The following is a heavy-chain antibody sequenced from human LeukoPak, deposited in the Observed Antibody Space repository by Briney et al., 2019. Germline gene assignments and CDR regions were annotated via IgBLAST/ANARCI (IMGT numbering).Heavy chain of an antibody. CDR3: ASLHYYYYYMDV. Sequence: PSETLSLTCTVSGGSISSSSYYWGWIRQPPGKGLEWIGTIHYSGSTYYNPSLKSRVTISVDTSKNQFSLKLSSVTAADTAVYYCASLHYYYYYMDVWGKGTTVTVSS. CDR1: GGSISSSSYY. J-gene: IGHJ6*03. V-gene: IGHV4-39*01. CDR2: IHYSGST.